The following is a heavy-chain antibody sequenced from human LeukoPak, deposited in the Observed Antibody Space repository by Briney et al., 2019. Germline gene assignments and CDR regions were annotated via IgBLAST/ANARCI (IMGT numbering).Heavy chain of an antibody. Sequence: GGSLRLSCAASGFTFSSYWMSWVRQAPGKGLEWVANIKQDGSEKYYVDSVKGRFTISRDNAKNSLYLQMNSLRAEDTALYYCAKGVYGSGSYSFDYWGQGTLVTVSS. J-gene: IGHJ4*02. V-gene: IGHV3-7*03. D-gene: IGHD3-10*01. CDR3: AKGVYGSGSYSFDY. CDR2: IKQDGSEK. CDR1: GFTFSSYW.